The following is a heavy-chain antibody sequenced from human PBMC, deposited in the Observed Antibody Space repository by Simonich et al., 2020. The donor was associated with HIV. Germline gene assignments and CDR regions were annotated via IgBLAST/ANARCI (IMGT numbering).Heavy chain of an antibody. CDR1: GFMFSRYW. V-gene: IGHV3-7*01. Sequence: EVQLVESGGGLVQPGGSLRLSCAASGFMFSRYWLSWVRQGPGKGLGWVANIKQDGREKYYVDSVKGRFTISRDNAKNSLYLQMNSLRAEDTAVYYCASAVYFDFWGQGTLVAVSS. CDR2: IKQDGREK. D-gene: IGHD5-18*01. CDR3: ASAVYFDF. J-gene: IGHJ4*02.